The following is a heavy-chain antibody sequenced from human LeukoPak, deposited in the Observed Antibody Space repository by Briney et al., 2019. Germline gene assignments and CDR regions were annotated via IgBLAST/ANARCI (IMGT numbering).Heavy chain of an antibody. CDR2: IWYDGSNK. Sequence: GGSLRLSCAASGLIFSSYVMSWVRQAPGKGLEWVAVIWYDGSNKYYADSVKGRFTISRDNSKNTLYLQMNSLRAEDTAVYYCARDSSIAARVLDYWGQGTLVTVSS. D-gene: IGHD6-6*01. CDR3: ARDSSIAARVLDY. V-gene: IGHV3-33*08. CDR1: GLIFSSYV. J-gene: IGHJ4*02.